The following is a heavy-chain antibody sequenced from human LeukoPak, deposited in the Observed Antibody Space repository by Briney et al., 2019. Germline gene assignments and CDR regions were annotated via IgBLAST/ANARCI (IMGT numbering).Heavy chain of an antibody. CDR3: TSSSMAATSNFDY. J-gene: IGHJ4*02. CDR1: GFTFGYYA. D-gene: IGHD6-25*01. V-gene: IGHV3-49*04. Sequence: GGSLRLSCTASGFTFGYYAMTWVRQAPGKGLEWVGFIRSKAYGGTTEYAASVKGRFIISRDDSKSIPYLQMNSLKTEDTAVYYCTSSSMAATSNFDYWGQGTLVTVSS. CDR2: IRSKAYGGTT.